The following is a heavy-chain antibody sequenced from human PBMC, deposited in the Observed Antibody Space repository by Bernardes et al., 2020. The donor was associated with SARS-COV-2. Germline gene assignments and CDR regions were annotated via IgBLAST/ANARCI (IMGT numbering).Heavy chain of an antibody. J-gene: IGHJ6*03. CDR2: INHSGST. D-gene: IGHD2-2*01. V-gene: IGHV4-34*01. CDR3: ARGRGRYCSSTSCYRSYYYYYMDV. Sequence: SETLSLTCAVYGGSFSGYYWSWIRQPPGKGLEWIGEINHSGSTNYNPSLKSRVTISVDTSKNQFSLKLSSVTAADTAVYYCARGRGRYCSSTSCYRSYYYYYMDVWGKGTTVTVSS. CDR1: GGSFSGYY.